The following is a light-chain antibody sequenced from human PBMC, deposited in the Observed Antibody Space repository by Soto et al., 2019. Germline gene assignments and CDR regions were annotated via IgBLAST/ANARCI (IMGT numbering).Light chain of an antibody. CDR3: QQYHNWPPIT. Sequence: ENLMTQFPTHLSLSPGGTSTLSLRGGQRINTNLAWYQQKLGQAPRLLIYGASTRATGIPARFSGSGSGTEFTLTISSLQSEDFAVYYCQQYHNWPPITFGRGTRLEIK. CDR2: GAS. V-gene: IGKV3D-15*01. J-gene: IGKJ5*01. CDR1: QRINTN.